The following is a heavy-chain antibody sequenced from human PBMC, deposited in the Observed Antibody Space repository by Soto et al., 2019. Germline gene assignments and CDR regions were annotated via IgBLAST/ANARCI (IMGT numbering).Heavy chain of an antibody. CDR2: ISWNSGSI. CDR3: AKGSIAARLYYGMDV. D-gene: IGHD6-6*01. J-gene: IGHJ6*02. Sequence: SLRLSCAASGFTFDDYAMHWVRQAPGKGLEWVSGISWNSGSIGYADSVKGRFTISRDNAKNSLYLQMNSLRAEDTALYYCAKGSIAARLYYGMDVWGQGTTVTVSS. V-gene: IGHV3-9*01. CDR1: GFTFDDYA.